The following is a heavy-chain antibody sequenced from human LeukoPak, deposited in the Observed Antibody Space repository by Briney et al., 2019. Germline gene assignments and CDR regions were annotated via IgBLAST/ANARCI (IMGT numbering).Heavy chain of an antibody. CDR3: ARDRQIGGYCSGGSCYIDAFDI. D-gene: IGHD2-15*01. Sequence: GGSLRLSCADSGFTSSRYWMTWVRQAPGKGLEWVVNIKQDGSQKYYVDSVKGRFTISRDNAKNSLYLQMNSLRAEDTAIYYCARDRQIGGYCSGGSCYIDAFDIWGQGTMVTVSS. CDR1: GFTSSRYW. V-gene: IGHV3-7*01. CDR2: IKQDGSQK. J-gene: IGHJ3*02.